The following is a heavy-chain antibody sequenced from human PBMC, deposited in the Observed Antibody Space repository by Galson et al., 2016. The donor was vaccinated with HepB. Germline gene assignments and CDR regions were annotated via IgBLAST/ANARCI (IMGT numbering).Heavy chain of an antibody. CDR2: VYSGGSR. Sequence: SLRLSCAASGFSVSTHYMTWFRQPPGKGLEWVSVVYSGGSRYYADSVRGRFTISKDTTTNTVYLQMNSLSAEDTAVYYCARRPWAARGWFDSWGQGALVTVSS. D-gene: IGHD2-15*01. CDR1: GFSVSTHY. J-gene: IGHJ5*01. V-gene: IGHV3-53*01. CDR3: ARRPWAARGWFDS.